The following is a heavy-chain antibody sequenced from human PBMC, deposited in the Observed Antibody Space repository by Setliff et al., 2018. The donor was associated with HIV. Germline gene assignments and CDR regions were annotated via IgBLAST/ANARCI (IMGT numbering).Heavy chain of an antibody. J-gene: IGHJ3*02. CDR3: ARAGIIIDAFDI. Sequence: PGGSLKISCAASGFTFSNYTMNWVRQAPGKGLEWVSSISSSSSYIYYADSVKGRFTISRDNAKNSLYLQMNSLRAEDTAVYYCARAGIIIDAFDIWGQGTMVTVSS. CDR2: ISSSSSYI. D-gene: IGHD3-10*01. CDR1: GFTFSNYT. V-gene: IGHV3-21*01.